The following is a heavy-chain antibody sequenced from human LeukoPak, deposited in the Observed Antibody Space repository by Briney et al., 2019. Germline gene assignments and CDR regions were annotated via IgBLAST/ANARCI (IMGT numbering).Heavy chain of an antibody. V-gene: IGHV4-30-2*01. CDR2: IYHDGIT. CDR3: ARDSSRSSTSRSAFDP. J-gene: IGHJ5*02. D-gene: IGHD2-2*01. CDR1: GGSISSGGYS. Sequence: SQTLSLTCAVSGGSISSGGYSWNWIRQPPGKGLEWIGYIYHDGITYSTPSLQSRVTISVDRSKNQFSLKLSSVTAADTAVYYCARDSSRSSTSRSAFDPWGQGTLVTVSS.